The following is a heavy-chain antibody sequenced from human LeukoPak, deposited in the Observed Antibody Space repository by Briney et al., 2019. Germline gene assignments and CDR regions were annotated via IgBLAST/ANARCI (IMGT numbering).Heavy chain of an antibody. D-gene: IGHD2-15*01. CDR2: IYYSGST. J-gene: IGHJ5*02. Sequence: PSHTLSLTCTVSGGSITSADYYWSWIRQPPGKGVEWIGYIYYSGSTYYNPSLKSRVTISVDTSKNQFSLKLSSVTAADTAVYYCAKTGDCSGGSCPRGNWFDPWGQGTLVTVSS. V-gene: IGHV4-30-4*01. CDR3: AKTGDCSGGSCPRGNWFDP. CDR1: GGSITSADYY.